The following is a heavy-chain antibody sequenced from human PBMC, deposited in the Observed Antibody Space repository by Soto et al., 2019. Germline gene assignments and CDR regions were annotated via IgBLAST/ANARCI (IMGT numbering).Heavy chain of an antibody. V-gene: IGHV4-30-2*01. D-gene: IGHD3-22*01. CDR3: ARELLFYDSDGFSWDDAFDI. CDR1: GGSLSSSAYS. J-gene: IGHJ3*02. CDR2: IYQSGST. Sequence: SETLSLTCAVSGGSLSSSAYSWSWIRQPPGKGLEWIGFIYQSGSTYYNPSLKSRVTMSLDRPKNQFSLKLSSVTAADTAGYYCARELLFYDSDGFSWDDAFDIWGQGTMVTVS.